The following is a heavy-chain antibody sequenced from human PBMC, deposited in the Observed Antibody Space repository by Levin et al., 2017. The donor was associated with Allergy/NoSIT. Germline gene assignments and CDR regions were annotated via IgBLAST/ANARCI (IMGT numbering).Heavy chain of an antibody. CDR3: ARDRGGVWGAMDF. Sequence: GGSLRLSCTASGFTITHFWMSWVRHVPGKGLEWVANIKPDGSEKDYVESVQGRFTISRDNAKNALFLQMNNVRAEDTAFYYCARDRGGVWGAMDFWGQGTLVTVSS. D-gene: IGHD3-16*01. CDR2: IKPDGSEK. CDR1: GFTITHFW. J-gene: IGHJ4*02. V-gene: IGHV3-7*01.